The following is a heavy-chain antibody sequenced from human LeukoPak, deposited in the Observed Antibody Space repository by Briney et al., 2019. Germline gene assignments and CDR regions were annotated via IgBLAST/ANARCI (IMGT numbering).Heavy chain of an antibody. CDR2: MSFTGSS. CDR1: GVSINNSNYY. Sequence: SETLSLTCTVSGVSINNSNYYWAWIRQPPVKELEWIGIMSFTGSSHYNPSFQGRFTLSVDTSKNQFSLKVSSVTAADTAMYYCARDRPFGRVVSAILGAFDMWGQGTLVTVSS. J-gene: IGHJ3*02. CDR3: ARDRPFGRVVSAILGAFDM. V-gene: IGHV4-39*07. D-gene: IGHD3-3*01.